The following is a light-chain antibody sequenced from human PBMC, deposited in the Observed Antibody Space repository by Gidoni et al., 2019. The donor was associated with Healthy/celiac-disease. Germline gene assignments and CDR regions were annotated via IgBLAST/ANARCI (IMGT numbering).Light chain of an antibody. V-gene: IGKV4-1*01. CDR2: WAS. Sequence: DIVMPQSPASLAVSLGARATINCKSSQSVLYSSNNKNYLAWYQQKPGQPPKLLIYWASTRESGVPDRFSGSGSGTDFTLTISSLQAEDVAVYYCQQYYSTPWTFGQGTKVEIK. J-gene: IGKJ1*01. CDR3: QQYYSTPWT. CDR1: QSVLYSSNNKNY.